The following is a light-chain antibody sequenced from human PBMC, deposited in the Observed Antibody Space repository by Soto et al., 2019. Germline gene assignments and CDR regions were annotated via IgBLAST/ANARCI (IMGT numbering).Light chain of an antibody. CDR3: HQRSNWPPGFT. CDR2: HAS. J-gene: IGKJ4*01. V-gene: IGKV3-11*01. Sequence: EIVLTQSPATLSLSPGERATLSCRASQSVDNYLAWYQQKPGQAPRLLIFHASTRAAGIPARFSGSGSGTDFTLTISSLEPEDFAVYYCHQRSNWPPGFTFGRGTKVEIK. CDR1: QSVDNY.